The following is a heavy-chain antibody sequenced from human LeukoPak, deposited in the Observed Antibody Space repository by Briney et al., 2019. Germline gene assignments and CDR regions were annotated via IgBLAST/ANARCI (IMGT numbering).Heavy chain of an antibody. J-gene: IGHJ5*02. D-gene: IGHD6-13*01. CDR3: ARLGSWYNWFDP. Sequence: SSETLSLTCAVYGGSFSGYYWSWIRQPPGKGLEWIGEINHSGSTNYNPSLKSRVTISVDTSKNQFSLKLSSVTAADTAVYYCARLGSWYNWFDPWGRGTLVTVSS. CDR2: INHSGST. V-gene: IGHV4-34*01. CDR1: GGSFSGYY.